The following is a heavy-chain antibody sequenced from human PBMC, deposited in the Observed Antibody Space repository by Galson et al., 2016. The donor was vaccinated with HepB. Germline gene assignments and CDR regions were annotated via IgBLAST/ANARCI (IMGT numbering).Heavy chain of an antibody. D-gene: IGHD2-15*01. Sequence: SETLSLTCTVSGGSISSSSFYWGWVCQAPGKGLEWIGNIYYSGSTDYNPSLKSRVTISVDTYKNQFSLKLRSVTAADTAVYYCAVSTKIVVAYWGQGTRVTVSS. CDR3: AVSTKIVVAY. CDR1: GGSISSSSFY. CDR2: IYYSGST. V-gene: IGHV4-39*01. J-gene: IGHJ4*02.